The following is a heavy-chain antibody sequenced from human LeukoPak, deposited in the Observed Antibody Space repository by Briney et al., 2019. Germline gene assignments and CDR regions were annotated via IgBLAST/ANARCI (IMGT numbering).Heavy chain of an antibody. Sequence: PGGSLRLSCAASGFTFSSYGMHWVRQAPGKGLEWVAVIWYDGSNKYYADSVKGRFTISRDNSKNTLYLQMNSLSSEDTAVYYCATDDRCTGSNCLFDYWGQGTLVTVPS. J-gene: IGHJ4*02. CDR2: IWYDGSNK. V-gene: IGHV3-30*02. CDR3: ATDDRCTGSNCLFDY. CDR1: GFTFSSYG. D-gene: IGHD2-8*02.